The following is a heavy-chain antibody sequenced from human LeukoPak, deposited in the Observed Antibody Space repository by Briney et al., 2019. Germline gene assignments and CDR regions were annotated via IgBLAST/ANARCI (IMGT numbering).Heavy chain of an antibody. Sequence: GGSLRLSCAASGFTFSSYAMSWVRQAPGKGLEWVSAISGSGGSTYYADSVKGRFTISRDNSKNTLYLQMNSLRAEDTAVYYCAGDYSSSYEIDYWGQGTLVTVSS. J-gene: IGHJ4*02. CDR1: GFTFSSYA. D-gene: IGHD6-13*01. CDR2: ISGSGGST. CDR3: AGDYSSSYEIDY. V-gene: IGHV3-23*01.